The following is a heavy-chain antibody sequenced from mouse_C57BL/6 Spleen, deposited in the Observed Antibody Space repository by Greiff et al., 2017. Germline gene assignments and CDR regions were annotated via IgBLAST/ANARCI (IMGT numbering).Heavy chain of an antibody. CDR3: AYFFDY. Sequence: VQLQQSGPELVKPGASVKISCTASGYAFSSSWMNWVEQRPGKGLEWIGRIYPGDGDTNYNGKFKGKGTLTADKSSSTAYIQLSSLTSEDSAVYFCAYFFDYWGQGTTLTVSS. CDR1: GYAFSSSW. CDR2: IYPGDGDT. V-gene: IGHV1-82*01. J-gene: IGHJ2*01.